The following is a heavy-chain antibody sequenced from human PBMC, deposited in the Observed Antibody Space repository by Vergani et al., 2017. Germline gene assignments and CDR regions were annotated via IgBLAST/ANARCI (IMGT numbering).Heavy chain of an antibody. J-gene: IGHJ6*04. V-gene: IGHV3-23*01. CDR1: GFSFPGYA. Sequence: EVQLLESGGGLVQPGGSLRLSCEASGFSFPGYAMSWVRQAPGKGLEWVSSVSGSSATPYYADSVKGRFIISRDNSKNTLHLQMNSLRAEDTAVYYCAKGVCSSTSCYEMDVWGKGTTVTVSS. D-gene: IGHD2-2*01. CDR3: AKGVCSSTSCYEMDV. CDR2: VSGSSATP.